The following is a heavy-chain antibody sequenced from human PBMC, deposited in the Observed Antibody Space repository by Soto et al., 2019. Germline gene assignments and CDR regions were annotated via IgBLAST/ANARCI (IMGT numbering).Heavy chain of an antibody. Sequence: GGSLRLSCAASGFSLSTYNMNWVRQAPGKGLEWVSSISRRSSSIYYADSVKGRFTISRDNAQNSLYLQMDSLRAEDTAIYYCATGIDVVIAITATPMPDYWGQGTLVTVSS. CDR1: GFSLSTYN. D-gene: IGHD1-20*01. V-gene: IGHV3-21*01. J-gene: IGHJ4*02. CDR2: ISRRSSSI. CDR3: ATGIDVVIAITATPMPDY.